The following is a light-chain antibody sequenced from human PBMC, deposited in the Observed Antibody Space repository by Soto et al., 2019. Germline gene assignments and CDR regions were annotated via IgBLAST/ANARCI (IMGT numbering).Light chain of an antibody. CDR2: QAS. CDR1: QSISSW. J-gene: IGKJ1*01. CDR3: QQYKNYPT. Sequence: DIQMTQSPSTLSASVGDRVTITCRASQSISSWLAWYQQKPGKAPKILIYQASSLKSGVPSRFSGSGSGTEFALTISSLQADDFATYYCQQYKNYPTFGQGTKVEI. V-gene: IGKV1-5*03.